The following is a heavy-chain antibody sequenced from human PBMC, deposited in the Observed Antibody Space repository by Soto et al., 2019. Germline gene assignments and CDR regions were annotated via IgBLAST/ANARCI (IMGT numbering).Heavy chain of an antibody. CDR3: ARDDSSVAPLAY. CDR1: GFTFRSYE. V-gene: IGHV3-48*03. J-gene: IGHJ4*02. CDR2: ISSSGNLI. D-gene: IGHD2-21*01. Sequence: GGSLRLSCAASGFTFRSYEMNWVRQAPGKGLEWVSYISSSGNLIYYADSVKGRFTISRDNAKNSLYLQMNSLRAEDTAVYYCARDDSSVAPLAYWGQGTLVTVSS.